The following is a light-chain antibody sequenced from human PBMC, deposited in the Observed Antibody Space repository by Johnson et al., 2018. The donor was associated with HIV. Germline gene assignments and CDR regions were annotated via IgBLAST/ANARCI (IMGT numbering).Light chain of an antibody. CDR1: SSNVGNNY. CDR3: GTWDNSLSVFV. V-gene: IGLV1-51*01. CDR2: DNN. Sequence: QSVLTQPPSVSAAPGQKVTISCSGSSSNVGNNYVSWFQQLPGTAPKLLIYDNNERPSGIPDRFSGSKSGTSATLGITGLQTGDDADYYCGTWDNSLSVFVFGTGTKVTVL. J-gene: IGLJ1*01.